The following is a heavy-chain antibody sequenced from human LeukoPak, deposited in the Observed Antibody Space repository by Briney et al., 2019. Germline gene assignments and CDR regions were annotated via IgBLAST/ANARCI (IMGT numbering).Heavy chain of an antibody. V-gene: IGHV3-30*02. J-gene: IGHJ1*01. CDR1: EFPFNTYG. Sequence: HPGGSLRLSCAASEFPFNTYGMHWVRQAPGKGLEWVAFIRFDGNEKYYADSVKGRFTISRDNSKNTLYLQINSLRTEDTAVYYCAKDPRYYGPGSYSYFQHWGQGTLVTVSS. D-gene: IGHD3-10*01. CDR3: AKDPRYYGPGSYSYFQH. CDR2: IRFDGNEK.